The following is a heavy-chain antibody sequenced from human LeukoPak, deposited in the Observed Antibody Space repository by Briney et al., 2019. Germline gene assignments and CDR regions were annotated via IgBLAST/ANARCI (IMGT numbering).Heavy chain of an antibody. Sequence: GGSLRLSCLASGFTFGTHSMSWVRQGPGKALEWLSAISSDDTAYYADSVKGRFIVSRDNSKNTVYLQLNSLRAEDTAVYYCARAPHPYCSGGNCIYFDYWGQGTLVTVSS. CDR1: GFTFGTHS. D-gene: IGHD2-15*01. CDR2: ISSDDTA. V-gene: IGHV3-23*01. CDR3: ARAPHPYCSGGNCIYFDY. J-gene: IGHJ4*02.